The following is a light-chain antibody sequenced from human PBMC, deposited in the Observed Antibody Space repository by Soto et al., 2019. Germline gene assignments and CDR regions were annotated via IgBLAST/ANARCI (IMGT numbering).Light chain of an antibody. CDR3: SSHAAGSTLI. V-gene: IGLV2-14*03. J-gene: IGLJ2*01. CDR1: SSDVGGYNE. Sequence: QSALTQPASVSGSPGQSTTISCTGTSSDVGGYNEVSWYQQRPGKAPKLMIYDVSNRPAGVSNRFSGSKSGNTASQTISGLQAEDEAYYYCSSHAAGSTLIFCGGTQLTVL. CDR2: DVS.